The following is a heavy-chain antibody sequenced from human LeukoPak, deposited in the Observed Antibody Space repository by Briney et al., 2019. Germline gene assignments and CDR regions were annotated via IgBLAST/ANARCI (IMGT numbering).Heavy chain of an antibody. D-gene: IGHD6-19*01. CDR3: ATDPQQWLVLGY. J-gene: IGHJ4*02. V-gene: IGHV1-18*01. CDR2: ISAYNGNT. Sequence: ASVKVSCKASGYIFTSYDINWVRQAPGQGLEWMGWISAYNGNTNYAQKLQGRVTMTTDTSTSTAYMELRSLRSDDTAVYYCATDPQQWLVLGYWGQGTLVTVSS. CDR1: GYIFTSYD.